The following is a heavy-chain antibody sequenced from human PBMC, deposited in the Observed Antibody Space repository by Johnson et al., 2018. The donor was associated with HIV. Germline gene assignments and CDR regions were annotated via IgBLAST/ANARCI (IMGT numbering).Heavy chain of an antibody. CDR3: ASSRAGHDALDI. CDR2: IYSGGST. CDR1: GFTVSSNY. V-gene: IGHV3-66*01. J-gene: IGHJ3*02. Sequence: VQLVESGGGLVQPGGSLRLSCAASGFTVSSNYMSWVRQAPGKGLEWVSVIYSGGSTYYADSVKGRFTISRDNAKNSLYLQMNSLRAEDTAVYYCASSRAGHDALDIWGQGTMVTVSS.